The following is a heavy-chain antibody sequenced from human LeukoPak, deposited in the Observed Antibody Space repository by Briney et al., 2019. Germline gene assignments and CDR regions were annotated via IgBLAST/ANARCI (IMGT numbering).Heavy chain of an antibody. Sequence: PSVNVACMASGYXFTGYYIHWVRQAPGQGLEWMGWINPNGGDTYYLQKFQGRVTMTRDTSINTAYMELSRLRSDDTAVYYCARWGADYTIDYWGQGTLVTVSS. CDR2: INPNGGDT. D-gene: IGHD4-11*01. V-gene: IGHV1-2*02. CDR3: ARWGADYTIDY. J-gene: IGHJ4*02. CDR1: GYXFTGYY.